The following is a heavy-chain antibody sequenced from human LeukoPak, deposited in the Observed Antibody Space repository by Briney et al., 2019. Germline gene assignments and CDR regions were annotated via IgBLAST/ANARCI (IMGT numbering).Heavy chain of an antibody. CDR2: INPSGGST. CDR3: ARDRTVTTGFDP. V-gene: IGHV1-46*01. D-gene: IGHD4-17*01. J-gene: IGHJ5*02. Sequence: ASVKVSCKASGYTFTGYYIHWVRQAPGQGLEWMGIINPSGGSTSYAQKFQGRVTMTRDTSTSTVYMELSSLRSEDTVVYYCARDRTVTTGFDPWGQGTLVTVSS. CDR1: GYTFTGYY.